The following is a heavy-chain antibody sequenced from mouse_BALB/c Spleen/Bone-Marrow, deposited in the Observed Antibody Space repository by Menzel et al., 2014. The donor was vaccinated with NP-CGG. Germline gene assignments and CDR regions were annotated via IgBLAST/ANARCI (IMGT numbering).Heavy chain of an antibody. V-gene: IGHV5-9-3*01. Sequence: EVKVVESGGGLVKPGGSLKLSCTTSGFTFSSYAMSWVRQTPEKRLEWVAVISSGGSDTYYPDSVKGRFTVSRDNAKNTLSLQMSSLRSEDTALYYCARRSDLRASMDYWGQGTSVTVSS. D-gene: IGHD3-1*01. CDR1: GFTFSSYA. CDR2: ISSGGSDT. CDR3: ARRSDLRASMDY. J-gene: IGHJ4*01.